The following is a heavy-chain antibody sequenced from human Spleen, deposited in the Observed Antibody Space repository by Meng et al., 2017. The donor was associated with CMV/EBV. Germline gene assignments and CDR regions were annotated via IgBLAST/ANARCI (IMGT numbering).Heavy chain of an antibody. CDR1: AGTFRSYA. J-gene: IGHJ3*02. CDR2: IIPMFGPA. D-gene: IGHD3-10*01. CDR3: AREGDDAFDI. Sequence: SVKVSCKASAGTFRSYAISWVRQAPGQGLEWMGGIIPMFGPAKYVQKFQGRVTITADESTRTAYLELRSLRSEDTAVYYCAREGDDAFDIWGQGTMVTVSS. V-gene: IGHV1-69*13.